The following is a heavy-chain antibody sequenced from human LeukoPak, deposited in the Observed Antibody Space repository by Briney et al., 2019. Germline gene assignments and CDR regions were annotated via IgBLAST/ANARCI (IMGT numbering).Heavy chain of an antibody. CDR2: IYTSGST. D-gene: IGHD6-19*01. Sequence: SQALSLTCTVSGGSISSGSYYWSWIRQPAGKGLEWIGRIYTSGSTNYNPSLKSRVTISVDTSKNQFSLELSSVTAADTAVYYCARTSSGGYNWFDPWGQGTLVTVSS. V-gene: IGHV4-61*02. J-gene: IGHJ5*02. CDR3: ARTSSGGYNWFDP. CDR1: GGSISSGSYY.